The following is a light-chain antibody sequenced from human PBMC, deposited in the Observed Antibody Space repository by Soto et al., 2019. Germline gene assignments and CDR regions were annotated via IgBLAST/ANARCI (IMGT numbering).Light chain of an antibody. CDR1: SSDVGGYNY. Sequence: QSVLTQPASVSGSPGQPITISCTGTSSDVGGYNYVSWYQQHPGKAPKLMIYEVSNRPSGVSNRFSGSKSGNTASLTVSGLQAEDDADYYCSSYTSSSTLVVFGGGTKLTVL. V-gene: IGLV2-14*01. CDR2: EVS. CDR3: SSYTSSSTLVV. J-gene: IGLJ2*01.